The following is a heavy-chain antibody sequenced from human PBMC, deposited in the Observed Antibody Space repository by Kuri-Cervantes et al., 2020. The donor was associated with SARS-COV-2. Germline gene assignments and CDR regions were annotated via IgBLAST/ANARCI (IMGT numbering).Heavy chain of an antibody. J-gene: IGHJ6*03. CDR2: IRYDGSNK. CDR3: AKVYCSGGSCYTLRHGPYYYYYYMDV. V-gene: IGHV3-30*02. CDR1: GFTFSSYG. D-gene: IGHD2-15*01. Sequence: GESLKISCAASGFTFSSYGMHWVRQAPGKGLEWVAFIRYDGSNKYYADSVKGRFTISRDNSKNTLYLQMNSLRAEDTAVYYRAKVYCSGGSCYTLRHGPYYYYYYMDVWGKGTTVTVSS.